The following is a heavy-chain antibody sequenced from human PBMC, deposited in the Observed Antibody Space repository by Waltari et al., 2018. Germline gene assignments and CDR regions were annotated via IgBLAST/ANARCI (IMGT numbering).Heavy chain of an antibody. CDR1: GYTFTNFA. J-gene: IGHJ4*02. CDR2: TGTATGNP. CDR3: ARDRVVGATDWAY. D-gene: IGHD1-26*01. V-gene: IGHV7-4-1*02. Sequence: QVQLVQSASELKEPGASVKIACKAPGYTFTNFAIDWVRQAPGQGLEWMGWTGTATGNPTYGRGFTGRYVLSLDTSINTAYLQITSLKAEDTAFYFCARDRVVGATDWAYWGQGTLVTVSS.